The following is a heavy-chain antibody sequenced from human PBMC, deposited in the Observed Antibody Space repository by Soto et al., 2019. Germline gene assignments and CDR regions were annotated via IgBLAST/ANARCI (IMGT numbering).Heavy chain of an antibody. V-gene: IGHV3-48*01. CDR3: ARKIGDYYDFWSGASPFDY. CDR2: ISSSSSTI. Sequence: EVQLVESGGGLVQPGGSLRLSCAASGFTFSSYSMNWVRQAPGKGLEWVSYISSSSSTIYYADSVKGRFTISRDNAKNSLYLQMNGLRAEDTAVYYCARKIGDYYDFWSGASPFDYWGQGTLVTVSS. CDR1: GFTFSSYS. D-gene: IGHD3-3*01. J-gene: IGHJ4*02.